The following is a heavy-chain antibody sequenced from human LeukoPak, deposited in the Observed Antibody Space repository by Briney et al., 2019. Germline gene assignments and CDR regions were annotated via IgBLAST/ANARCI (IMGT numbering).Heavy chain of an antibody. Sequence: GGSLRLSCAASGFTLTEYWMHWVRQGPGKGLVWVSGIRSDGITTTYADSVKGRFTMSRDNTKNTLLLQMNSLRAEDTAMYYCGRLGGSGTYSNVGYWGQGTLVTVSS. J-gene: IGHJ4*02. CDR2: IRSDGITT. CDR1: GFTLTEYW. CDR3: GRLGGSGTYSNVGY. V-gene: IGHV3-74*01. D-gene: IGHD3-10*01.